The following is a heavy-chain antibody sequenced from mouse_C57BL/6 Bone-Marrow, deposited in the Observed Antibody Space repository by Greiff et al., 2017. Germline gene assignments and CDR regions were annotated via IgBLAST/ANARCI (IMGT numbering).Heavy chain of an antibody. CDR2: ILPGSGST. V-gene: IGHV1-9*01. CDR1: GYTFTGYW. CDR3: SREGDGYYVGPFAY. Sequence: LVESGAELMKPGASVKLSCKATGYTFTGYWIEWVKQRPGHGLEWIGEILPGSGSTNYNEKFKGKATFTADPSSNTAYMQLSSLTTEDSAIYYCSREGDGYYVGPFAYWGQGTLVTVSA. J-gene: IGHJ3*01. D-gene: IGHD2-3*01.